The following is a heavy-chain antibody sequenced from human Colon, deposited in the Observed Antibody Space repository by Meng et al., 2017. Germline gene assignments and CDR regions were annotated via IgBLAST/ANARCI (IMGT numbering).Heavy chain of an antibody. V-gene: IGHV4-38-2*01. J-gene: IGHJ4*02. CDR1: DFSVTSGYY. CDR2: IYHSANT. CDR3: ARATNDVWSGQTTYYFDY. Sequence: SETLSLTCAVSDFSVTSGYYWSWLRQPPGKVLQWVGSIYHSANTHYNPSLESRVTLSVDTSKNQFSLRLGSVTAADTAMYYCARATNDVWSGQTTYYFDYWGQGARVT. D-gene: IGHD3-3*01.